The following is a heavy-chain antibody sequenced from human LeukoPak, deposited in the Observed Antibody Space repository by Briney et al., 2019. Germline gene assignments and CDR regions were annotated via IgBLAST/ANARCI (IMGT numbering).Heavy chain of an antibody. Sequence: GASVEVSCKASGYTFISYGISWVRQAPGQGLEWMGWISAYNGNTNYAQKVQGRVTMTTDTSTSTAYMELRSLRSDDTAVYYCARERITMFRGYFDYWGQGTLVTVSS. CDR2: ISAYNGNT. CDR1: GYTFISYG. D-gene: IGHD3-10*01. J-gene: IGHJ4*02. V-gene: IGHV1-18*01. CDR3: ARERITMFRGYFDY.